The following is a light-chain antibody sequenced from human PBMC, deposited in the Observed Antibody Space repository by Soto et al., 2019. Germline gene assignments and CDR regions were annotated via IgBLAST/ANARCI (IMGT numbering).Light chain of an antibody. CDR3: SSYTSSSTLV. V-gene: IGLV2-14*01. CDR2: EVS. Sequence: QSALTQPASVSGSPGQSITISCTGTSSDVGGYNYVSWYQQHPGKAPKVVIYEVSNRPSWISNRFSGSKSGNTGSLTISGLQAEDEADYYCSSYTSSSTLVFGGGTKLTVL. CDR1: SSDVGGYNY. J-gene: IGLJ2*01.